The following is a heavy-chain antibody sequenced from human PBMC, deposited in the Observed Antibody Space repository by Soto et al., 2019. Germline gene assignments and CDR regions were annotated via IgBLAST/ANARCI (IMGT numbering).Heavy chain of an antibody. J-gene: IGHJ4*02. Sequence: ASVKVSCKASGYTFTSYGISWVRQAPGQGLEWMGWISAYNGNTNYAQKLQGRVTMTTDTSTSTAYMELRSLRSDDTAVYYCARSLGFDILTGYYDYWGQGTLVTVSS. V-gene: IGHV1-18*01. D-gene: IGHD3-9*01. CDR3: ARSLGFDILTGYYDY. CDR1: GYTFTSYG. CDR2: ISAYNGNT.